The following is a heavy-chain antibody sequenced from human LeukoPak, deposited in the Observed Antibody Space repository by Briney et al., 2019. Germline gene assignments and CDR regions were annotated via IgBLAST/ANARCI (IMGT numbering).Heavy chain of an antibody. J-gene: IGHJ5*02. V-gene: IGHV4-4*07. CDR1: GGSISSYY. CDR2: IYTSGST. CDR3: ARDSGTPGEVKFDP. D-gene: IGHD3-10*01. Sequence: PSETLSLTCTVSGGSISSYYWSWIRQPAGKGLEWIGRIYTSGSTTYNPSLKSRVTMSVDTSKNQFSLKLSSVPAADTAVYYCARDSGTPGEVKFDPWGQGTLVTVSS.